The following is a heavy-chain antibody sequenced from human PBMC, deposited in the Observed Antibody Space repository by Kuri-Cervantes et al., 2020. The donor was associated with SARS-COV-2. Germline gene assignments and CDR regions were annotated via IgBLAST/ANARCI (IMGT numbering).Heavy chain of an antibody. CDR1: GGSISSSSYY. CDR3: ARQAIVLMVYATTFDY. Sequence: SETLSLTCTVSGGSISSSSYYWGWIRQPPGKGLGWTGSIYYSGSTYYNPSLKSRVTISVDTSKNQFSLKLSSVTAADTAVYYCARQAIVLMVYATTFDYWGQGTLVTVSS. D-gene: IGHD2-8*01. CDR2: IYYSGST. V-gene: IGHV4-39*01. J-gene: IGHJ4*02.